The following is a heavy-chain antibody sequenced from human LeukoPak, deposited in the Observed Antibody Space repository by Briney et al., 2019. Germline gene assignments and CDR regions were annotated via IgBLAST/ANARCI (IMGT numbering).Heavy chain of an antibody. CDR1: GFTFSRYW. CDR3: ARAREAPANVFPDH. J-gene: IGHJ4*02. CDR2: INQDGSEK. V-gene: IGHV3-7*01. D-gene: IGHD2-15*01. Sequence: GGSLTLSCAASGFTFSRYWMTWVRQSPGKGLEWVANINQDGSEKYYGDSVTGRFTIPRDNAENSLFLQMNSLRADDTGVYYCARAREAPANVFPDHWGQGVVVTVSS.